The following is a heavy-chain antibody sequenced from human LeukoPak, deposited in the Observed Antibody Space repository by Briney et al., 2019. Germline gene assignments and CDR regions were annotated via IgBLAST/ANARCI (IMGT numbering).Heavy chain of an antibody. CDR2: INSDGSST. J-gene: IGHJ4*02. CDR3: ARGPYYDFWSGSGY. D-gene: IGHD3-3*01. V-gene: IGHV3-74*01. Sequence: PGGSLRLSCAASGFTFSSYWMHWVRQAPGKGLVWVSRINSDGSSTSYADSVKGRFTISRDNAKNTLYLQMNSLRAKDTAVYYCARGPYYDFWSGSGYWGQGTLVTVSS. CDR1: GFTFSSYW.